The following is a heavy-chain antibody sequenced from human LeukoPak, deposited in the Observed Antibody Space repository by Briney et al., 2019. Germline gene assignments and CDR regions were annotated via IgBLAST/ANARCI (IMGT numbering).Heavy chain of an antibody. Sequence: GSLRLSCAASEFTFSNYAMSWVRQAPGKGLEWVSAISGSGGSTYYSDSVEGRFTISRDNSKNTLYLQMNSLRAEDTAVYYCAKDFAGYCTNGVCYKGDDYWGQGTLVTVSS. V-gene: IGHV3-23*01. CDR1: EFTFSNYA. CDR2: ISGSGGST. CDR3: AKDFAGYCTNGVCYKGDDY. J-gene: IGHJ4*02. D-gene: IGHD2-8*01.